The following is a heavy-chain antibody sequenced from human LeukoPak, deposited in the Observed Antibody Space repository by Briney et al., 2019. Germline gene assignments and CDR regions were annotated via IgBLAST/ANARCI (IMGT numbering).Heavy chain of an antibody. Sequence: GGSLRLSCAASGFTFSSYAMSWVRQAPGKGLEWVSSISGSGSSTYYADSVKGRFTISRDNSKNTLYLQMNSLRAEDTAVYYCARGGYDSSGYYFDYWGQGTLVTVSS. J-gene: IGHJ4*02. CDR2: ISGSGSST. CDR1: GFTFSSYA. D-gene: IGHD3-22*01. CDR3: ARGGYDSSGYYFDY. V-gene: IGHV3-23*01.